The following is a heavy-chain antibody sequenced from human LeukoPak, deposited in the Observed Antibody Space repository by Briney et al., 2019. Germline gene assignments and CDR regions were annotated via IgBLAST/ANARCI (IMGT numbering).Heavy chain of an antibody. CDR3: ARDQGYSWDGAFDI. CDR1: GFTFSSYS. V-gene: IGHV3-21*01. D-gene: IGHD5-18*01. CDR2: ISSSSSYI. Sequence: GGSLRLSCAASGFTFSSYSMNWVRQAPGKGLEWVSSISSSSSYIYYADSVKGRFTISRDNAKNSLYLQMNSLRAEDTAVYYCARDQGYSWDGAFDIWGQGTMVTVSS. J-gene: IGHJ3*02.